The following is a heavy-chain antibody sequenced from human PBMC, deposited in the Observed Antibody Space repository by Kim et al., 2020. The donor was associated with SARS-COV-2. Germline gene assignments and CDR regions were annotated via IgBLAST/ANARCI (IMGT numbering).Heavy chain of an antibody. J-gene: IGHJ4*02. Sequence: GGSLRLSCAASGFTFDDYTMHWVRQAPGKGLEWVSLISWDGGSTYYADSVKGRFTISRDNSKNSLYLQMNSLRTEDTALYYCAKEGEYYDSSGLHYFDYWGQGTLVTVSS. CDR1: GFTFDDYT. V-gene: IGHV3-43*01. D-gene: IGHD3-22*01. CDR2: ISWDGGST. CDR3: AKEGEYYDSSGLHYFDY.